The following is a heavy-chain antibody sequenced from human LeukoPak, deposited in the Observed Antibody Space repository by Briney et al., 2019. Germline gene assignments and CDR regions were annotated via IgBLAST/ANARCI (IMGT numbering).Heavy chain of an antibody. D-gene: IGHD3-10*01. CDR2: IGGGGSST. CDR3: ARAAHGSGSYFIFDY. V-gene: IGHV3-23*01. Sequence: GGSLRLSCAASGFTFSSYAMSWVRQAPGKGLEWVSTIGGGGSSTYYAESVKGRFTISADNSKNTLNLQMNSLRAEDTAVYYCARAAHGSGSYFIFDYWGPGTLVTVSS. J-gene: IGHJ4*02. CDR1: GFTFSSYA.